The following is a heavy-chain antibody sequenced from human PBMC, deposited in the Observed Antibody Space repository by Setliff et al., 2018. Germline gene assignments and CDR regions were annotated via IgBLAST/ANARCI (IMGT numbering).Heavy chain of an antibody. V-gene: IGHV4-59*01. D-gene: IGHD6-13*01. J-gene: IGHJ6*02. Sequence: SETLSLTCTVSGGSISSYYWSWIRQPPGKGLEWIGYIYYSGSTNYNPSLKSRVTISVDTSKNQFSMKLSSVTAXDTXVYYCARDRPIAAAGTFIRYYYYYGMDVWGQGTTVTVSS. CDR2: IYYSGST. CDR1: GGSISSYY. CDR3: ARDRPIAAAGTFIRYYYYYGMDV.